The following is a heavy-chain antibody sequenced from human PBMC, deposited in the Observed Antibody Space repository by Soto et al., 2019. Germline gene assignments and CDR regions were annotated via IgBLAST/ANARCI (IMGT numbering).Heavy chain of an antibody. D-gene: IGHD3-10*01. CDR1: GFTFSSYA. CDR2: ISGSGGST. Sequence: EVQLLESGGGLVQPGGALRLSCAASGFTFSSYAMSWVRQAPGTGLEWVSAISGSGGSTYYADSVTGLFTISRDNSKNTLYLQMNSLRAEDPAVYYCATQGSITMVRGVIITPSAGNAFDILGHGTMVTVSS. J-gene: IGHJ3*02. CDR3: ATQGSITMVRGVIITPSAGNAFDI. V-gene: IGHV3-23*01.